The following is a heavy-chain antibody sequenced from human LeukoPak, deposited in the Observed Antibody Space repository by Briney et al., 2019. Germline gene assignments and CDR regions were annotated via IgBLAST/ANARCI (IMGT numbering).Heavy chain of an antibody. CDR1: GGSFSGYY. CDR2: INHSGST. Sequence: SETLSLTCAVYGGSFSGYYWSWIRQPPGKGLEWIGEINHSGSTNYNPSLKSRVTISVDTSKNQFSLKLSSVTAADTAVYYCARIGCSSTSCYTHYSDYWGQGTLATVSS. CDR3: ARIGCSSTSCYTHYSDY. J-gene: IGHJ4*02. D-gene: IGHD2-2*02. V-gene: IGHV4-34*01.